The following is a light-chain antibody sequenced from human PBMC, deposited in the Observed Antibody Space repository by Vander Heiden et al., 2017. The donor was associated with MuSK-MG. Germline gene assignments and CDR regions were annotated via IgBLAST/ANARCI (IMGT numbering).Light chain of an antibody. CDR1: DIGSKS. CDR3: HVSDNGSDLLV. Sequence: VLAQPPAVSVAPGKTASIPCWGDDIGSKSVHWHQQKAGQAPMVVIYYDSARPSGSPDRFSGSNSGTVATLTTICVEAGDEADYYCHVSDNGSDLLVFGGGTKLTVL. J-gene: IGLJ2*01. CDR2: YDS. V-gene: IGLV3-21*04.